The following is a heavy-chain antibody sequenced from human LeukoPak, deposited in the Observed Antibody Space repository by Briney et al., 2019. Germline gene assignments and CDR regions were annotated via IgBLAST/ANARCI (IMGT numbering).Heavy chain of an antibody. CDR2: ISSTSSDI. Sequence: GGSLRLSCVASGFAFETYTMNWVRQAPGKGREWVSFISSTSSDINYADSVRDRFTISRDNAKNSLFLQMDSVRVEDTAVYYCAKGLFSGYDKYLDSWGQGTLVTVSS. V-gene: IGHV3-21*04. CDR3: AKGLFSGYDKYLDS. J-gene: IGHJ4*02. CDR1: GFAFETYT. D-gene: IGHD5-12*01.